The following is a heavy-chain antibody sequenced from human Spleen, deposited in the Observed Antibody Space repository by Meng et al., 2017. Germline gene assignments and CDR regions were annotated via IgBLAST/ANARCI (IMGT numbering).Heavy chain of an antibody. CDR1: GGSISSSSYY. D-gene: IGHD2-2*01. J-gene: IGHJ5*02. Sequence: QLQLQESGPGLLKPSETLSLTCTVSGGSISSSSYYWGWIRQPPGKGLEWIGSIYYSGSTYYNPSLKSRVTISVDTSKNQFSLKLSSVTAADTAVYYCARVGDIVVVPAASNWFDPWGQGTLVTVSS. V-gene: IGHV4-39*07. CDR3: ARVGDIVVVPAASNWFDP. CDR2: IYYSGST.